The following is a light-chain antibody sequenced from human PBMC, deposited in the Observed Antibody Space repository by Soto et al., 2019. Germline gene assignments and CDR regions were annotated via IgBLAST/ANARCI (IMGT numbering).Light chain of an antibody. Sequence: VLTQSPATPSLSPGERATLSCRASQSVSRYLAWYQQKPGQAPRLLIYDASNRATGIPARFSGSGSGTDFTLTISSLEPEDFAVYYCQQRSSWPHPFGQGTRLEIK. V-gene: IGKV3-11*01. CDR1: QSVSRY. CDR3: QQRSSWPHP. CDR2: DAS. J-gene: IGKJ5*01.